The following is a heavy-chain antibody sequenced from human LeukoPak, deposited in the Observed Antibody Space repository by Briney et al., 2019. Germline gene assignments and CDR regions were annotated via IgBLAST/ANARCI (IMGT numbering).Heavy chain of an antibody. D-gene: IGHD2-2*01. CDR1: GFTVSGNY. J-gene: IGHJ4*02. CDR2: IYSGGAT. V-gene: IGHV3-53*05. CDR3: AKAQEGDIVVVPAADV. Sequence: GGSLRLSCAASGFTVSGNYISWVRQAPGKGLEWVSVIYSGGATYYADSVKGRFTISRDNSKNTLYLQMNSLRAEDTAVYYCAKAQEGDIVVVPAADVWGQGTLVTVSS.